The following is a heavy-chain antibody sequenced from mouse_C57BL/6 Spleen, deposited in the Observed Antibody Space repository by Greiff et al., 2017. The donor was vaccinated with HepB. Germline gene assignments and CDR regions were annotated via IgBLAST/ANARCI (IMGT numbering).Heavy chain of an antibody. J-gene: IGHJ1*03. V-gene: IGHV14-1*01. CDR2: IDPEDGDT. CDR1: GFNIKDYY. Sequence: VQLQQSGAELVRPGASVKLSCTASGFNIKDYYMHWVKQRPEQGLEWIGRIDPEDGDTEYAPKFQGKATMTADTSSNPAYLQLSSLTSEDTAVYYCTTSSITTVVGPYWYFDVWGTGTTVTVSS. CDR3: TTSSITTVVGPYWYFDV. D-gene: IGHD1-1*01.